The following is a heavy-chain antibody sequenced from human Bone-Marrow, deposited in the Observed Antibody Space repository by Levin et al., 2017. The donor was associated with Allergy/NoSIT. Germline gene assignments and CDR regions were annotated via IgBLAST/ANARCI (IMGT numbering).Heavy chain of an antibody. D-gene: IGHD4-23*01. V-gene: IGHV1-69*13. J-gene: IGHJ4*02. CDR3: ARGGLRWSYPEHYFDY. Sequence: ASVKVSCKASGGTFSSYAISWVRQAPGQGLEWMGGIIPIFGTANYAQKFQGRVTITADESTSTAYMELSSLRSEDTAVYYCARGGLRWSYPEHYFDYWGQGTLVTVSS. CDR1: GGTFSSYA. CDR2: IIPIFGTA.